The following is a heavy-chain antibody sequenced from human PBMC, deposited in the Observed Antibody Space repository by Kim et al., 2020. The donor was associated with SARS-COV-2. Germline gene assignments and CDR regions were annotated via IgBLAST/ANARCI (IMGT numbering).Heavy chain of an antibody. CDR1: GFTFSSYE. D-gene: IGHD4-17*01. J-gene: IGHJ4*02. CDR2: ISSSGSTI. CDR3: ARDWEPMTTFLSAPD. Sequence: GGSLRLSCAASGFTFSSYEMNWVRKAPGKGLERVSYISSSGSTIYYADSVKGRFTISRDNAKNSLYLQMNSLRAEDTAVYYCARDWEPMTTFLSAPDWGQGTLVTVSS. V-gene: IGHV3-48*03.